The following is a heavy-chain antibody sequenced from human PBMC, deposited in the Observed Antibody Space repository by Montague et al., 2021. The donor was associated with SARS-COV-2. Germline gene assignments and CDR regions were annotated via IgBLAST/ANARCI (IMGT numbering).Heavy chain of an antibody. D-gene: IGHD3-10*01. CDR3: VRFGRGTVEFDI. Sequence: TLSLTCTVSGASVSTGIYYWSWVRRPAGKGLEWIGRILTTGHTVSNSSLESRVFMSVDTSTNQFSLSLTSVTAADTAVYFCVRFGRGTVEFDIWGQGTLGTGSS. J-gene: IGHJ4*02. V-gene: IGHV4-61*02. CDR1: GASVSTGIYY. CDR2: ILTTGHT.